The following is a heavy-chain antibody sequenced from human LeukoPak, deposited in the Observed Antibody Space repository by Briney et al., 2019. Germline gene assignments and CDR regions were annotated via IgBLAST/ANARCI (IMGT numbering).Heavy chain of an antibody. CDR3: ARGGYDLWSGYRIDY. Sequence: GGSLRLSCAASGFTFSSYSMNWVRQAPGKGLEWVAVIWFDGTNKYYRDSVKGRFTISRDNSKNTLYLQMNSLRAEDTAVYYCARGGYDLWSGYRIDYWGQGTLVTVSS. J-gene: IGHJ4*02. V-gene: IGHV3-33*08. D-gene: IGHD3-3*01. CDR1: GFTFSSYS. CDR2: IWFDGTNK.